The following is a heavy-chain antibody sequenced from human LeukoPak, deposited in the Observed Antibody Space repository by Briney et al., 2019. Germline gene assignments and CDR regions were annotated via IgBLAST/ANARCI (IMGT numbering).Heavy chain of an antibody. CDR3: ARGPMVRLPVYAIDNWFDP. CDR1: GGSINNYY. Sequence: PSETLSLTCSISGGSINNYYWSWIRQPPGKGLAWIGYIYYSGSTNYNPSLKSRVTISVDTSKNQFSLKLSSVTAADTAVYYCARGPMVRLPVYAIDNWFDPWGQGTLVTVSS. V-gene: IGHV4-59*01. CDR2: IYYSGST. J-gene: IGHJ5*02. D-gene: IGHD2-8*01.